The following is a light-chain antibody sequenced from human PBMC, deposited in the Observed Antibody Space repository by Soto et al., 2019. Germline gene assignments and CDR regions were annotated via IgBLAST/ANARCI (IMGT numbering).Light chain of an antibody. J-gene: IGLJ1*01. V-gene: IGLV1-51*01. Sequence: QTLLTKSPSLSAAPGQKVTISCSGSSSNIGGNSVSWYQQLPGTAPKLLIYDDNKRPSGIPDRFSGSKSGTSATLGITGFQTGDEADYYCGSWDSSLSAYVFGTGTKVTVL. CDR1: SSNIGGNS. CDR3: GSWDSSLSAYV. CDR2: DDN.